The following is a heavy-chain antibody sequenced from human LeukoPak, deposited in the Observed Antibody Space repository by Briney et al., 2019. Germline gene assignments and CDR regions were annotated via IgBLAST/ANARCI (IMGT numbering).Heavy chain of an antibody. CDR3: ARDPTTVTTMGY. Sequence: PGGSLRLSCAASGFTFSSYGMHWVRQAPGKGLEWVAFIRYDGSNKYYADSVKGRFTIFRDNSKNTLYLQMNSLRAEDTAVYYCARDPTTVTTMGYWGQGTLVTVSS. V-gene: IGHV3-30*02. J-gene: IGHJ4*02. CDR2: IRYDGSNK. CDR1: GFTFSSYG. D-gene: IGHD4-17*01.